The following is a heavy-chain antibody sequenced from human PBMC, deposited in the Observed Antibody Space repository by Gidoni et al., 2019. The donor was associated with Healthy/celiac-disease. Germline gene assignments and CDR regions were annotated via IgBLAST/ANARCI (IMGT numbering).Heavy chain of an antibody. CDR3: ARHVGVTTADGMDV. CDR1: GYSFTSYW. D-gene: IGHD4-17*01. Sequence: EVQLVQSGAEVKKPGESLRISCTGSGYSFTSYWISWVRQMPGKGREWMGRIDPSDSYTNYSPSFQGHVTISADKSSSTAYLQWSSLKASDTAMYYCARHVGVTTADGMDVWGQGTTVTVSS. CDR2: IDPSDSYT. V-gene: IGHV5-10-1*03. J-gene: IGHJ6*02.